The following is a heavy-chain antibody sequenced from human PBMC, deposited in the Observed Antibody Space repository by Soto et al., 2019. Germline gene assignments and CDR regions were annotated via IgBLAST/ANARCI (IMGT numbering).Heavy chain of an antibody. J-gene: IGHJ5*02. CDR1: GYTFTSYG. CDR3: AREGPYYDILTGYYDVGFDP. CDR2: ISAYNGNT. Sequence: ASVKVSCKASGYTFTSYGISWVRQAPGQGLEWMGWISAYNGNTNYAQKLQGRVTTTTDTSTSTAYMELRSLRSDDTAVYYCAREGPYYDILTGYYDVGFDPWGQGTLVTVSS. V-gene: IGHV1-18*01. D-gene: IGHD3-9*01.